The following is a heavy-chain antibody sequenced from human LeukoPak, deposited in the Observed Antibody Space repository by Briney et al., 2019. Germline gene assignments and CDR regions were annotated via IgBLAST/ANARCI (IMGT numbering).Heavy chain of an antibody. CDR1: GFTLSDRY. V-gene: IGHV3-72*01. D-gene: IGHD2/OR15-2a*01. Sequence: PGGSLRLSCAASGFTLSDRYMDWARQAPGKGLEWIARSRNKANGYTTEYAATVKGRFAISRDESKNSLYLQMNSLKTEDTAVYFCVRGFNSFDVWGQGTMVTVSA. CDR2: SRNKANGYTT. J-gene: IGHJ3*01. CDR3: VRGFNSFDV.